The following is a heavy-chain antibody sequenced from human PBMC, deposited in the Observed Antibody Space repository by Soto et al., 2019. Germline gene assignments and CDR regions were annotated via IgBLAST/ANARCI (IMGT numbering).Heavy chain of an antibody. D-gene: IGHD2-2*01. Sequence: EVQLLESGGDLVQPGGSLRLSCEASGFTFSSYAMSWVRQAPGKGLEWVSGISGSGDSTYYADSVKGRFTISRDNSENTLYLQMNSLRAEDTAVYYCARYCSSTSCYGDYYGMDVWGQGTTVTVSS. CDR3: ARYCSSTSCYGDYYGMDV. J-gene: IGHJ6*02. CDR1: GFTFSSYA. CDR2: ISGSGDST. V-gene: IGHV3-23*01.